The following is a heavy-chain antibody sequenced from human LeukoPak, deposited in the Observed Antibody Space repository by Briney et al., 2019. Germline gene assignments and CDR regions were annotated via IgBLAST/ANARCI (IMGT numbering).Heavy chain of an antibody. J-gene: IGHJ4*02. CDR2: INPNSGGT. Sequence: ASVKVSCKASGYTFTGYYMHWVRQAPGQGLEWMGWINPNSGGTNYAQKFQGRVTMTRDTSISTVYMELSSLRSEDTAVYYCARGTRLYYDYVWGSYRPEIDYWGQGTLVTVSS. D-gene: IGHD3-16*02. CDR1: GYTFTGYY. V-gene: IGHV1-2*02. CDR3: ARGTRLYYDYVWGSYRPEIDY.